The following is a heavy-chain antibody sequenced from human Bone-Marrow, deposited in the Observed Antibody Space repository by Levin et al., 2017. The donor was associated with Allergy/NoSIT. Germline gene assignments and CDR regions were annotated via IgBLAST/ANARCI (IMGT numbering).Heavy chain of an antibody. D-gene: IGHD6-19*01. Sequence: GESLKISCAASGFTFSSYWMSWVRQAPGKGLEWVANIKQDGSEKYYVDSVKGRFTISRDNAKNSLYLQMNSLRAEDTAVYYCAGSSGWDHITIYWGQGTLVTVSS. J-gene: IGHJ4*02. CDR1: GFTFSSYW. CDR3: AGSSGWDHITIY. CDR2: IKQDGSEK. V-gene: IGHV3-7*01.